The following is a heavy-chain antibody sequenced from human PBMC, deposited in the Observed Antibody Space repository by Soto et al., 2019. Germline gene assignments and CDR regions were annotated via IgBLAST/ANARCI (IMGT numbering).Heavy chain of an antibody. J-gene: IGHJ4*02. D-gene: IGHD3-16*02. CDR1: GGSFSGYY. CDR3: ARDRGDYVWGSYRPGLFDY. V-gene: IGHV4-34*01. Sequence: PSETLSLTCAVYGGSFSGYYWSWIRQPPGKGLEWIGEINHSGSTNYNPSLKSRVTISVDTSKNQFSLKLSPVTAADTAVYYCARDRGDYVWGSYRPGLFDYWGQGTLVTVSS. CDR2: INHSGST.